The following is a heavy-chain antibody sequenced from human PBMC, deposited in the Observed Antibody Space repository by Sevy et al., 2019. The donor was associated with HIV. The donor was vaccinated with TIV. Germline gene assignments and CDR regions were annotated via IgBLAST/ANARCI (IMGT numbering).Heavy chain of an antibody. V-gene: IGHV1-2*06. J-gene: IGHJ4*02. CDR2: INPNSGGT. Sequence: APVKVSCKASGYTFTGYYMHWVRQAPRQGLERTGRINPNSGGTNYAQKFQGRVTMTRDTSISIAYMELSRLRSDDTAVYYCARFGLEEYSGYDPPTYWGQGTLVTVSS. D-gene: IGHD5-12*01. CDR3: ARFGLEEYSGYDPPTY. CDR1: GYTFTGYY.